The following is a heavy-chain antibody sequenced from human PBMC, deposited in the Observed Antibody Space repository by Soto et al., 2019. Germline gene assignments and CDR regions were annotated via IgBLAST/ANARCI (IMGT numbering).Heavy chain of an antibody. D-gene: IGHD3-10*01. CDR3: ATSFYGSWDKNYFDY. J-gene: IGHJ4*02. CDR1: GFSFSSYG. CDR2: IWYDGSNK. V-gene: IGHV3-33*01. Sequence: PGGSLRLSCAASGFSFSSYGMHWVRQAPGKGLEWVAVIWYDGSNKYYADSVKGRFTISRDNSKNTLYLQMNSLRAEDTAVYYCATSFYGSWDKNYFDYWGQGTLVTVSS.